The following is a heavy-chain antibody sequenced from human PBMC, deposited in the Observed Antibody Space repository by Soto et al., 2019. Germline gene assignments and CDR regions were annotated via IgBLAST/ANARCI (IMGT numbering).Heavy chain of an antibody. J-gene: IGHJ5*02. CDR1: GGTFSSYA. V-gene: IGHV1-69*13. Sequence: ASVKVSCKASGGTFSSYAISWVRQAPGQGLEWMGGIIPIFGTANYAQKFQGRVTITADESTSTAYMELSSLRSEDTAVYYCARGRGYGNWFDPWGQGTLVTVSS. CDR3: ARGRGYGNWFDP. D-gene: IGHD5-12*01. CDR2: IIPIFGTA.